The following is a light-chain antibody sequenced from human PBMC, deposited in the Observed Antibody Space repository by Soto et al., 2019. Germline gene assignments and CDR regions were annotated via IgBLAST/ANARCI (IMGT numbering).Light chain of an antibody. V-gene: IGKV3-15*01. CDR3: QQYNNWPPIT. J-gene: IGKJ5*01. Sequence: ILMTQSPATLSLSPGGRATLSCRASQSISDTLAWYQKKPGQAPRLLIYSASRRATGFPARFSGSGSGTELTLTISSLQSEDFAVYYCQQYNNWPPITFGQGTRLEI. CDR2: SAS. CDR1: QSISDT.